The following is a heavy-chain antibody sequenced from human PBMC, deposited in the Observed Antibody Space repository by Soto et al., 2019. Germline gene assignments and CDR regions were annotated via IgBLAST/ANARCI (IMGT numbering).Heavy chain of an antibody. CDR3: AGDIRSGSYRFDY. CDR2: ILNSGST. CDR1: GDSITNYQ. Sequence: QVQLQESGPGLVKPSETLSLTCTVSGDSITNYQWSWIRQSQEKGLEWIGYILNSGSTVYNPSLKSRVTISADSSRNQFSLKLTSVTAADTAIYYCAGDIRSGSYRFDYWGQGTLVTVSS. D-gene: IGHD1-26*01. J-gene: IGHJ4*02. V-gene: IGHV4-4*09.